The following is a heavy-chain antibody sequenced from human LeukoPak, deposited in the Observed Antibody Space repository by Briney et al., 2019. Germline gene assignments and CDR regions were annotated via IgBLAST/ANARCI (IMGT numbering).Heavy chain of an antibody. CDR2: ISYSGTST. CDR3: ARESTRGTDY. V-gene: IGHV3-23*01. Sequence: PGGSLRLSCAGSGFTFSSYAMSWVRQAPGKGLEWVSGISYSGTSTYYADSVKGRFTISRDNSKNTLYLQMNSLRAEDTAVYYCARESTRGTDYWGQGTLVTVSS. CDR1: GFTFSSYA. J-gene: IGHJ4*02. D-gene: IGHD3-16*01.